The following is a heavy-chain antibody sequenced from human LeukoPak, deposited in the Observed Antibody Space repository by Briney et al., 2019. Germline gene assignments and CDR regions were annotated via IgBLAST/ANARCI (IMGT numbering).Heavy chain of an antibody. J-gene: IGHJ4*02. Sequence: PGGSLRPSCAASGFTFSNAWMSWVRQAPGKGLEWVGRIKSKTDGGTTDYAAPVKGRFTISRDDSKNTLYLQMNSLKTEDTAVYYCTLGDFWSGYSNFDYWGQGTLVTVSS. V-gene: IGHV3-15*01. CDR3: TLGDFWSGYSNFDY. CDR2: IKSKTDGGTT. D-gene: IGHD3-3*01. CDR1: GFTFSNAW.